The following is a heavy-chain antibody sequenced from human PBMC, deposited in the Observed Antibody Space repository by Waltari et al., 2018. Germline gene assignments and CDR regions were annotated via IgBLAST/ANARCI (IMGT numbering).Heavy chain of an antibody. Sequence: EVQLVESGGGLVQPGGSLRLSCAASGFTFSSYAMNWVRQAPGPGLGWVSYISSSGSTIYYADSVKGRFTISRDNAKNSLYLQMNSLRAEDTAVYYCARDPGIAAAGQEGRYYGMDVWGQGTTVTVSS. D-gene: IGHD6-13*01. CDR2: ISSSGSTI. CDR3: ARDPGIAAAGQEGRYYGMDV. J-gene: IGHJ6*02. CDR1: GFTFSSYA. V-gene: IGHV3-48*03.